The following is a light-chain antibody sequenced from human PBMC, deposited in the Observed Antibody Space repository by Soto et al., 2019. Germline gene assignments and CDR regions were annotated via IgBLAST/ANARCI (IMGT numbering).Light chain of an antibody. J-gene: IGKJ2*01. CDR3: QQYNYWYT. CDR2: GAS. V-gene: IGKV3-15*01. Sequence: EIVMTQSPATLSVSPGERATLSCRASQSVSSNLAWYQQKPGQAPRLLIYGASTRATGIPARFSGSGSGTEFTLTISSLQSGDFAVYYCQQYNYWYTFGQGTKLEIK. CDR1: QSVSSN.